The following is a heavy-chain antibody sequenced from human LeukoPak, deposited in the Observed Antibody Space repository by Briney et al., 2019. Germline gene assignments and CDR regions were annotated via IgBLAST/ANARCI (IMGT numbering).Heavy chain of an antibody. D-gene: IGHD4-17*01. J-gene: IGHJ6*02. CDR2: IIPIFGTA. Sequence: SVKVSCKASGYTFTSYYMHWVRQAPGQGLEWMGGIIPIFGTANYAQKFQGRVTITADESTSTAYMELSSLRSEDTAVYYCARDTYGDYEDYYYGMDVWGQGTTVTVSS. V-gene: IGHV1-69*13. CDR3: ARDTYGDYEDYYYGMDV. CDR1: GYTFTSYY.